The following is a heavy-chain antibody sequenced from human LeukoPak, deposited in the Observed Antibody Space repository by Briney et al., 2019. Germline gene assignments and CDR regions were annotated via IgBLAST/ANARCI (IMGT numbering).Heavy chain of an antibody. Sequence: RRASVKVSCKASGYTFTGYYMHWVRQAPGQGLEWMGWINPNSGGTNYAQKFQGRVTMTRDTSISTAYMELSRLRSDDTAVYYCARGYGSGSYLGYWGQGTLVTVSS. CDR2: INPNSGGT. J-gene: IGHJ4*02. D-gene: IGHD3-10*01. CDR3: ARGYGSGSYLGY. CDR1: GYTFTGYY. V-gene: IGHV1-2*02.